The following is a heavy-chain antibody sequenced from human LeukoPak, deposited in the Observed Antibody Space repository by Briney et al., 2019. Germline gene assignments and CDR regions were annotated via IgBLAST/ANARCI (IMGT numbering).Heavy chain of an antibody. Sequence: GGSLRLSCAASGFTFSSYAMHWVRQAPGKGLEYVSAISSNGGSTYYADSVKGRFTISRDNSKNTLYLQMGSLRPEDMAVYYCARGPQYSSGSYYYYYYMDVWGKGTTVTISS. CDR3: ARGPQYSSGSYYYYYYMDV. D-gene: IGHD6-19*01. J-gene: IGHJ6*03. CDR2: ISSNGGST. CDR1: GFTFSSYA. V-gene: IGHV3-64*02.